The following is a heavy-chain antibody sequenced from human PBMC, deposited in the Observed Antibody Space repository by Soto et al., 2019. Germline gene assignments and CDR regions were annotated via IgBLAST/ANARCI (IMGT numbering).Heavy chain of an antibody. Sequence: GGSLRLSCAASGFTFSTYTMNWVRQAPGKGLEWVSSISSSISYIYYADSVKGLFAISRDNANNSLYLQMNSLRAEDTAVYYCARDPRLGRNSFKWFDPWGQGTLVTVSS. J-gene: IGHJ5*02. CDR3: ARDPRLGRNSFKWFDP. CDR1: GFTFSTYT. V-gene: IGHV3-21*01. D-gene: IGHD6-13*01. CDR2: ISSSISYI.